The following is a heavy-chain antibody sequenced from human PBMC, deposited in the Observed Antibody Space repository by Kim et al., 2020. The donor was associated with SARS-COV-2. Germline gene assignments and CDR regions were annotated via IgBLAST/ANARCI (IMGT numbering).Heavy chain of an antibody. D-gene: IGHD2-2*01. CDR2: ISSNGGST. CDR3: ATHIVVVPAATPGAFDI. V-gene: IGHV3-64*01. J-gene: IGHJ3*02. CDR1: GFTFSSYA. Sequence: GGSLRLSCAASGFTFSSYAMHWVRQAPGKGLEYVSAISSNGGSTYYANSVKGRFTISRDNSKNTLYLQMGSLRAEDMAVYYCATHIVVVPAATPGAFDI.